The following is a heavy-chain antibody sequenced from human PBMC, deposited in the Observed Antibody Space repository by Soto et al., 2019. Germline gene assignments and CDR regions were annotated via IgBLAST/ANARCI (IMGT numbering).Heavy chain of an antibody. V-gene: IGHV4-38-2*01. J-gene: IGHJ5*02. CDR2: IYHSGST. CDR3: ARDGFLEWLLYGEVSANWFDP. Sequence: AVSGYSISSGYYWGWIRQPPGKGLEWIGSIYHSGSTYYNPSLKSRVTISVDTSKNQFSLKLSSVTAADTAVYYCARDGFLEWLLYGEVSANWFDPWGQGTLVTVSS. D-gene: IGHD3-3*01. CDR1: GYSISSGYY.